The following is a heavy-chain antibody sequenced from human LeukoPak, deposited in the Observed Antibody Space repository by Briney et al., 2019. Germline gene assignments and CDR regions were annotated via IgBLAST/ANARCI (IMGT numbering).Heavy chain of an antibody. CDR3: ARSNTAMVFFDY. V-gene: IGHV3-23*01. CDR1: GFTFNSYA. D-gene: IGHD5-18*01. CDR2: ISGSGGST. Sequence: GGSLTLSCPASGFTFNSYAMSWVRPAPGKGPEWISAISGSGGSTYYTDSVKGWFTISRDNCKNTLYLQMNSLRPEDTAVYYCARSNTAMVFFDYWGQGTLVTVSS. J-gene: IGHJ4*02.